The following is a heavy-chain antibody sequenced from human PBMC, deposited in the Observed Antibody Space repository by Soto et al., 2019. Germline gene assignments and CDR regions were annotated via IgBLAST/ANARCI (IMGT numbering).Heavy chain of an antibody. CDR3: ARVAIACSTTSCDNHYYYAMDV. V-gene: IGHV4-30-4*01. CDR2: IYYSGST. J-gene: IGHJ6*02. D-gene: IGHD2-2*02. Sequence: QVQLQESGPGLVKPSQTLSLTCTVSGGSISSDSHLWSWIRQTPGKGLEWIGYIYYSGSTYHNPSLKSRLTISVDTSKNQFSVNLSSVTAADTAVYYCARVAIACSTTSCDNHYYYAMDVWGQGTTVTVSS. CDR1: GGSISSDSHL.